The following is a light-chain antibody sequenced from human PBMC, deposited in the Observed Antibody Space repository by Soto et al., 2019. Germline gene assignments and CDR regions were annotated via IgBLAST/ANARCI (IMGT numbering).Light chain of an antibody. CDR1: SSNIGAGYD. CDR3: QSYDSSLSGV. J-gene: IGLJ1*01. CDR2: GNS. Sequence: QSVLTQPPSVSGAPGQRVTISCTGSSSNIGAGYDVHWYQQLPGPAPKLLIYGNSNRPSGVPDRFSGSKSGTSASLAITGLQADDEADYYCQSYDSSLSGVFGSGTKLTVL. V-gene: IGLV1-40*01.